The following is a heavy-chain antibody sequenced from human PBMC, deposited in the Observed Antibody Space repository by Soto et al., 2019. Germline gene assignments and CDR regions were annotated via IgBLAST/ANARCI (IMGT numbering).Heavy chain of an antibody. CDR2: IIPLFRTP. CDR1: GGTFSSSA. J-gene: IGHJ6*02. D-gene: IGHD4-4*01. Sequence: QVQLVQSGADMKEPGSSVEVSCKTSGGTFSSSAISWLRQAPGQGLEWMGGIIPLFRTPDYAQKFQGRVTIAADESTSTAYMELSSLRSEDTAVYYCARDNDRLQLGGNYYYILDVWGQGTTITVSS. V-gene: IGHV1-69*12. CDR3: ARDNDRLQLGGNYYYILDV.